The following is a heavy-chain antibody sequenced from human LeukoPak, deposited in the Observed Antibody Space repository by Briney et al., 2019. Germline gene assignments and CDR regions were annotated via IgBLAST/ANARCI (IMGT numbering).Heavy chain of an antibody. D-gene: IGHD2-2*01. J-gene: IGHJ6*03. V-gene: IGHV1-18*01. CDR1: GYTFISYG. Sequence: ASVKVSCKASGYTFISYGISWVRQAPGQGLEWMGWISAYNGNTNYAQKLQGRVTMTTDTSTSTAYMELRSLRSDDTAVYYCARVGGIVVVPAASSNYYYMDVWGKGTTVTVSS. CDR2: ISAYNGNT. CDR3: ARVGGIVVVPAASSNYYYMDV.